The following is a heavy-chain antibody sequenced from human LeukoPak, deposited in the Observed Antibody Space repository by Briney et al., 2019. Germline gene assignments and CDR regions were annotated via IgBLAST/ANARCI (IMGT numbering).Heavy chain of an antibody. CDR3: ARDYRSRCWT. CDR2: ISSSGSYI. V-gene: IGHV3-21*01. CDR1: GFTFSSYT. Sequence: PGGSLRLSCAASGFTFSSYTMNWVRQAPGKGLEWVSYISSSGSYISYADSLKGRFTISRDNAKNSLCLQMNSLRAEDTDDYYCARDYRSRCWTWGQGTLVTVSS. D-gene: IGHD6-13*01. J-gene: IGHJ5*02.